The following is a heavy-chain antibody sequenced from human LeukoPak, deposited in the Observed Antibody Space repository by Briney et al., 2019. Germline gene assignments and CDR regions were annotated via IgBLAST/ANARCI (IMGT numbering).Heavy chain of an antibody. CDR3: AKVPSGSYYYFDY. V-gene: IGHV3-23*01. D-gene: IGHD1-26*01. CDR1: GFTISSYA. Sequence: GGSLRLSCAASGFTISSYAMSWVRQAPGKGLAWVSGVSGSGSSTYYADSVKGRFTISRDNSKNTLYLQMNSLRAEDTAVYYCAKVPSGSYYYFDYWGQGTLVTVSS. CDR2: VSGSGSST. J-gene: IGHJ4*02.